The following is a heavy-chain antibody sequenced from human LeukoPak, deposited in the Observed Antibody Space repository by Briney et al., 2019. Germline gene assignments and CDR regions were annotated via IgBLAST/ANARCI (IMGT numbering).Heavy chain of an antibody. V-gene: IGHV1-69*01. Sequence: SVKVSCKASGGTFSSYAISWVRQAPGQGLEWMGGIIPIFGTANYAQKFQGRVAITADESTSTAYMELSSLRSEDTAVYYCARSRHYYGSGRESGIYNWFDPWGQGTLVTVSS. CDR2: IIPIFGTA. CDR3: ARSRHYYGSGRESGIYNWFDP. J-gene: IGHJ5*02. D-gene: IGHD3-10*01. CDR1: GGTFSSYA.